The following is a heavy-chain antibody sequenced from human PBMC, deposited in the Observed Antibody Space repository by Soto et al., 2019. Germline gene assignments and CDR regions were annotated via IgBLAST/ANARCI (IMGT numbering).Heavy chain of an antibody. D-gene: IGHD2-15*01. CDR1: GFTFSDYV. Sequence: GGSLRLSCEASGFTFSDYVMNWVRQGPGKGLEWVSSIGRGDDRYYADSVKGRFTISRDTPKNRLFLQMNSLRAEDTALYFCAKDGTTGGQHYYGMEVWGEGTTVTVCS. J-gene: IGHJ6*01. CDR3: AKDGTTGGQHYYGMEV. V-gene: IGHV3-23*01. CDR2: IGRGDDR.